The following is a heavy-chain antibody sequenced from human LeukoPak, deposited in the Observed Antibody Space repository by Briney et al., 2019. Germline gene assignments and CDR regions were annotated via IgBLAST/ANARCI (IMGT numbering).Heavy chain of an antibody. Sequence: SETLSLTCTVSGGSTSSSNYYWGWIRQPPGKGLEWIGSIYYSGNTYYNPSLKSRVSMSVDTSRNQFSLRLSSVTAADTAIYYCARHSIAVTDDCWGQGTLVTVSS. J-gene: IGHJ4*02. CDR1: GGSTSSSNYY. CDR2: IYYSGNT. CDR3: ARHSIAVTDDC. V-gene: IGHV4-39*01. D-gene: IGHD6-19*01.